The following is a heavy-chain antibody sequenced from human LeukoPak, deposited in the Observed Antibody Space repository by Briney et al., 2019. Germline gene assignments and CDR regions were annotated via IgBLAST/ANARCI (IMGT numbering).Heavy chain of an antibody. CDR1: GGSISSYY. D-gene: IGHD6-19*01. CDR3: ARGYPYSSGWYDY. J-gene: IGHJ4*02. V-gene: IGHV4-59*01. Sequence: SETLSLTCTVSGGSISSYYWSWIRQPPGKRLEWIGYIYYSGSTNYNPSLKSRVTISVDTSKNQFSLKLSSVTAADTAVYYCARGYPYSSGWYDYWGQGTLVTVSS. CDR2: IYYSGST.